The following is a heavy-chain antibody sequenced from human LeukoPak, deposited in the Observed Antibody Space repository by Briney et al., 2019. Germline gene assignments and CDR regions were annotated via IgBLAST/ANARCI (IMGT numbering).Heavy chain of an antibody. J-gene: IGHJ4*02. D-gene: IGHD5-12*01. Sequence: SETLSLTCTVSGGSISSYYWSWIRQPPGKGLEWIGYIYYSGSTNYNPSLKSRVTISVDTSKNQFSLKLSSVTAAGTAVYYCARTSGYSGYYFDYWGQGTLVTVSS. CDR3: ARTSGYSGYYFDY. CDR2: IYYSGST. V-gene: IGHV4-59*01. CDR1: GGSISSYY.